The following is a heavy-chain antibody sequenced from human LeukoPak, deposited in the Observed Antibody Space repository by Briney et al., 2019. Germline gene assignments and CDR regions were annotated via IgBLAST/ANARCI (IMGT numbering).Heavy chain of an antibody. D-gene: IGHD3-10*01. CDR2: ISWNSGSI. J-gene: IGHJ4*02. V-gene: IGHV3-9*01. Sequence: GGSLRLSCAASGFTFDDYAMHWVRQAPGKGLEWVSGISWNSGSIGYADSVKGRFTISRDNAKNSLYLQMNSLRAEDTAVYYCARGGRGGPGILPLDYWGQGTLVTVSS. CDR1: GFTFDDYA. CDR3: ARGGRGGPGILPLDY.